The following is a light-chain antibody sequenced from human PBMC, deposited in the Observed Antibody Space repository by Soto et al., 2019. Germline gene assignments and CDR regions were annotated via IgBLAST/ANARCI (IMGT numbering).Light chain of an antibody. Sequence: QSLLTQPASVSGSPGQSITISCTGTSSDFGGYNYVSWYQQHPGKAPKLMIYEVSNRPSGVSNRFSGSKSGNTASLTISGLQAEDEADYYCSSYTSSSTPYVFGTGTKVTVL. CDR3: SSYTSSSTPYV. J-gene: IGLJ1*01. CDR1: SSDFGGYNY. CDR2: EVS. V-gene: IGLV2-14*01.